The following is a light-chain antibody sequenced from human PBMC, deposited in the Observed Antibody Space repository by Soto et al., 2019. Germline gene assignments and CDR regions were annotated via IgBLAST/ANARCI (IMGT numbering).Light chain of an antibody. V-gene: IGKV3-20*01. CDR2: GAS. CDR3: QQYRSSPGT. Sequence: EIVLTQSPGTLSLSPGERATLSCRASQRVSSSYLAWYQQKPGQAPRLLIYGASSRATGIPDRFSGSGSGTDFTLTISRLEPEDFAVYYCQQYRSSPGTFGQGTKVDIK. J-gene: IGKJ1*01. CDR1: QRVSSSY.